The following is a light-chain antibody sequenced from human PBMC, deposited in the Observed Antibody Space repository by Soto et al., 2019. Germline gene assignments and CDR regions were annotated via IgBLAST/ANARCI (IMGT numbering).Light chain of an antibody. Sequence: VLTQSPLSLPVTPGEPASISFRSSQNLLHSNGYNYLNWYLQKPGQSPRRLICKVSDRDSGVPDRFSGSGSGTDFTLKISRVEAEDVGVYYCMQGTHWPITFGQGTRLEI. CDR3: MQGTHWPIT. CDR1: QNLLHSNGYNY. CDR2: KVS. V-gene: IGKV2-30*02. J-gene: IGKJ5*01.